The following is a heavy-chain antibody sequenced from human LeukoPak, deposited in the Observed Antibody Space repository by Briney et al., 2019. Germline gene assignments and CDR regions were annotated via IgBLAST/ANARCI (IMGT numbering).Heavy chain of an antibody. CDR1: GYTFTNYY. CDR2: SNPSGDST. CDR3: ATVAYFRIAVAVPADAFDI. D-gene: IGHD6-19*01. J-gene: IGHJ3*02. Sequence: GASVKVSCKASGYTFTNYYIHWVRQAPGHGLEWMGISNPSGDSTNYAQKFQGRVTMTEDTSTDTAYMELSSLRSEDTAVYYCATVAYFRIAVAVPADAFDIWGQGTMVTVSS. V-gene: IGHV1-46*01.